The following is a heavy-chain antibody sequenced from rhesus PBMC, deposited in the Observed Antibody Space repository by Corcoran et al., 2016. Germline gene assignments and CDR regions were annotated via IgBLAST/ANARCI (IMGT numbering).Heavy chain of an antibody. CDR3: ARDLYGNAD. V-gene: IGHV4-65*01. D-gene: IGHD4-35*01. CDR1: GGSVSSSNW. CDR2: ISGSSGST. J-gene: IGHJ4*01. Sequence: QVQLQESGPGLVKPSETLSLTCAVSGGSVSSSNWWSWIRQPPGKGLEWIGYISGSSGSTYSNPALKSRVTISTDTSKNQFSLKLSSVTAADTAVYYCARDLYGNADWGQGVLVTVSS.